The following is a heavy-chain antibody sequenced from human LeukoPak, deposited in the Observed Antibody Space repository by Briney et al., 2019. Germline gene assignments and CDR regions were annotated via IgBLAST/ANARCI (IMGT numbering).Heavy chain of an antibody. CDR2: IKQEGSEK. Sequence: GGSLRLSCAASGFTFSSYWMNWVRHAPGKGLEWGANIKQEGSEKYYVDSVKGRFTISRDNAKNSLYLQTNSLRAEDTAVYYCAREAVLNDYSNDHFDYWGQGTLVTVSS. CDR1: GFTFSSYW. V-gene: IGHV3-7*01. CDR3: AREAVLNDYSNDHFDY. D-gene: IGHD4-11*01. J-gene: IGHJ4*02.